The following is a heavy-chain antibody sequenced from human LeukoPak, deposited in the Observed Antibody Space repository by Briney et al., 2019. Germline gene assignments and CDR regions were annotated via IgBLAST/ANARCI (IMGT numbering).Heavy chain of an antibody. CDR1: GFSFSSYG. CDR3: TREGMGTTFSAWFDP. Sequence: GGSLRLSCAASGFSFSSYGMNWVRQAPGKGLEWVAVISSDGSIDYYADSVRGRFTVSRDNSKNTLYLQVNSLRVEDTAVYYCTREGMGTTFSAWFDPWGQGTLVTVPS. J-gene: IGHJ5*02. V-gene: IGHV3-30*03. D-gene: IGHD1-7*01. CDR2: ISSDGSID.